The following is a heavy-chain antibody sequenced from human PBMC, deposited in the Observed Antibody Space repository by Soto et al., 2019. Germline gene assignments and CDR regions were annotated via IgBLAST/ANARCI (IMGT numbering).Heavy chain of an antibody. Sequence: HPGGSLRLSCAASGFTFSSYAMHWVRQAPGKGLEWVAVISYDGSNKYYADSVKGRFTISRDNSKNTLYLQMNSLRAEDTAVYYCARGYDFWSEDAEDYYYYGMDVWGQGTTVTVSS. J-gene: IGHJ6*02. D-gene: IGHD3-3*01. CDR2: ISYDGSNK. CDR3: ARGYDFWSEDAEDYYYYGMDV. CDR1: GFTFSSYA. V-gene: IGHV3-30-3*01.